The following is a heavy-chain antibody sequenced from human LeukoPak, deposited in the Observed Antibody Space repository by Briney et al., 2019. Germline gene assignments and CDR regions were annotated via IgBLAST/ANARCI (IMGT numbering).Heavy chain of an antibody. CDR1: GYTFTGYG. CDR2: ISAYNGNT. V-gene: IGHV1-18*01. Sequence: GASVKVSCKASGYTFTGYGISWVRQAPGQGLEWMGWISAYNGNTNYAQKLQGRVTMTTDTSTSTAYMELRSLRSDDTAVYYCARDIPSIAAAGMNDYWGQGTLVTVSA. J-gene: IGHJ4*02. CDR3: ARDIPSIAAAGMNDY. D-gene: IGHD6-13*01.